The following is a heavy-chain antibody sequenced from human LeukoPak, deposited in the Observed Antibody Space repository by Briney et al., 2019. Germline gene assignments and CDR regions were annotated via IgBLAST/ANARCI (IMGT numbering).Heavy chain of an antibody. CDR1: GGSISSYY. Sequence: KPSETLSLNCTVSGGSISSYYWSWIRQPPGKGLEWMGNIYYSGSTNYNPSLNSRVTISVDTSKDQFSLKLSSVTAAVTAVYYCARLCLLWFGEVTYYYYGMDVWGQGTTVTVSS. V-gene: IGHV4-59*08. CDR3: ARLCLLWFGEVTYYYYGMDV. D-gene: IGHD3-10*01. CDR2: IYYSGST. J-gene: IGHJ6*02.